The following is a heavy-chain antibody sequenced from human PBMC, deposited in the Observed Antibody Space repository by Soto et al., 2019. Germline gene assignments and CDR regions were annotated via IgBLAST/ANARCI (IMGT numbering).Heavy chain of an antibody. CDR1: GGTFSNYA. V-gene: IGHV1-69*13. CDR3: AKVPTYYDDSCPYGVEYCKYAMDV. D-gene: IGHD3-22*01. CDR2: IIPVYGAA. J-gene: IGHJ6*02. Sequence: QVQLVQSGAEVKKPGSSVKVSCKASGGTFSNYAISWVRQATGQGLEWMGGIIPVYGAANYAQKFQGRATITADESTSTAYMELRSLTSEYTAVYYCAKVPTYYDDSCPYGVEYCKYAMDVWGQGTAVTVSS.